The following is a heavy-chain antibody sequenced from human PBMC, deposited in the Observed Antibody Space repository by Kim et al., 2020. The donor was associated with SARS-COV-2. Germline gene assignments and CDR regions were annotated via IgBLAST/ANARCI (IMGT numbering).Heavy chain of an antibody. V-gene: IGHV3-23*01. CDR3: AKGLYSSGLDAFDI. J-gene: IGHJ3*02. Sequence: ADSLKVRFTISGDNSKNTLYLQMNSLRAEDTAVYYCAKGLYSSGLDAFDIWGQGTMVTVSS. D-gene: IGHD6-19*01.